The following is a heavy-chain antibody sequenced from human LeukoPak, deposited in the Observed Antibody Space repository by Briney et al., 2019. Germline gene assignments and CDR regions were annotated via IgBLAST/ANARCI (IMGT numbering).Heavy chain of an antibody. CDR3: ARVLIRADEIDY. V-gene: IGHV5-51*01. J-gene: IGHJ4*02. Sequence: GESLKISCKGSGYSFTTYWIGWVRQMPGKGLEWMGIIYPGDSDTRYSPSFQGQVTISADKSISTAHLQWTSLKASDSAMYYCARVLIRADEIDYWGQGTLVTVSS. D-gene: IGHD3-16*01. CDR1: GYSFTTYW. CDR2: IYPGDSDT.